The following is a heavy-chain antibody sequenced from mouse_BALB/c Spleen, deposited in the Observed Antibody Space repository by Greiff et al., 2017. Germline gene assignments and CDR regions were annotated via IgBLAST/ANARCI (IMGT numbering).Heavy chain of an antibody. CDR2: IYPYNGGT. V-gene: IGHV1S29*02. CDR3: LYGYDEGGYFDY. J-gene: IGHJ2*01. CDR1: GYTFTDYN. Sequence: EVQLQESGPELVKPGASVKISCKASGYTFTDYNMHWVKQSHGKSLEWIGYIYPYNGGTGYNQKFKSKATLTVDNSSSTAYMELRSLTSEDSAVYYCLYGYDEGGYFDYWGQGTTLTVSS. D-gene: IGHD2-2*01.